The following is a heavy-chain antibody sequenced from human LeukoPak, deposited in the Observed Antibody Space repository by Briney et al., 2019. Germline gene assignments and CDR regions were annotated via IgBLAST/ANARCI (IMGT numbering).Heavy chain of an antibody. CDR2: ISSGGTYE. Sequence: GGSLRLSCAASGFTVSSNYMSWVRQTPGKGLEWVSLISSGGTYEYYADSVKGRFTISRDNSKNTLYLQLNSLRAGDTAVYYCARDSTYYYDSGSSGPHYFDNWGQGTLVTVSS. CDR3: ARDSTYYYDSGSSGPHYFDN. CDR1: GFTVSSNY. J-gene: IGHJ4*02. D-gene: IGHD3-10*01. V-gene: IGHV3-30*01.